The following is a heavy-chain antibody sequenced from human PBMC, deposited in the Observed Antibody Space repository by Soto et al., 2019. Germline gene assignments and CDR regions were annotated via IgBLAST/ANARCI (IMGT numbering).Heavy chain of an antibody. V-gene: IGHV3-7*01. CDR2: IKQDGSEK. Sequence: GGSLRFSCAASGFTFSSYWMSWVRQAPGKGLEWVANIKQDGSEKYYVDSVKGRFTISRDNAKNSLYLQMNSQRAEDTAVYYWARERGPGPFDYWGQGTLVTVSS. J-gene: IGHJ4*02. CDR1: GFTFSSYW. CDR3: ARERGPGPFDY.